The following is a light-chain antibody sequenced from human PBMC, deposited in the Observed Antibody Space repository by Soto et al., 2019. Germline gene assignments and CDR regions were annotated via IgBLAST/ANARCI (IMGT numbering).Light chain of an antibody. J-gene: IGKJ2*01. Sequence: DIQMTQSPSTLSASVGDTVTITCRASQSISNWLAWYQQKPGKAPKVLIYKASNLESGVPSRFSGSGSGTEFTLTISSLQPDDFATYYCQQYNSLSHTFGQGTKLETK. CDR1: QSISNW. V-gene: IGKV1-5*03. CDR2: KAS. CDR3: QQYNSLSHT.